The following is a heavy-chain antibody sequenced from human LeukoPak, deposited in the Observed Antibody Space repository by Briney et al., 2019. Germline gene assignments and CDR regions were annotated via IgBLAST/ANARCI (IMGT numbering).Heavy chain of an antibody. CDR2: IYYSGST. CDR3: ARVAPLYGSGRRRYYYYYGMDV. V-gene: IGHV4-59*01. Sequence: SETLSLTCTVSGGSISSYYWSWIRQPPGKGLEWIGYIYYSGSTNYNPSLKSRVTISVDTSKNQFSLKLSSVTAADTAVYYCARVAPLYGSGRRRYYYYYGMDVWGQGTTVTVSS. D-gene: IGHD3-10*01. CDR1: GGSISSYY. J-gene: IGHJ6*02.